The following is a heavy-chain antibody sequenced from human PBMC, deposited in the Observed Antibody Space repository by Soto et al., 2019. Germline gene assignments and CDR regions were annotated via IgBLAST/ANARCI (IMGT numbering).Heavy chain of an antibody. CDR3: AKTTDGWFSAFEI. D-gene: IGHD6-19*01. J-gene: IGHJ3*02. CDR2: ISGSGTTA. V-gene: IGHV3-23*01. CDR1: GFIFSSYA. Sequence: GGSLRLSCAASGFIFSSYAMSWVSQAPGKGLEWVSAISGSGTTAYYADSVKGRFTFSRDNSKKTMYLQMNSLRAEDTAVYYCAKTTDGWFSAFEIWGQGTMVTVSS.